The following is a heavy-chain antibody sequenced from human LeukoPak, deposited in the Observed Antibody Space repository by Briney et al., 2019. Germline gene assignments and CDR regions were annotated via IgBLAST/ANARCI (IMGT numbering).Heavy chain of an antibody. Sequence: PSETLSLTCTVSGGSISSYYWSWIRQPPGKGLEWIGYIYYSGSTNYNPSLKSRVTISVDTSRNQFPLKLISVTAADTAVYYCASGRFGYSSSSDYWGQGTLVTVSS. CDR2: IYYSGST. CDR1: GGSISSYY. D-gene: IGHD6-6*01. V-gene: IGHV4-59*01. CDR3: ASGRFGYSSSSDY. J-gene: IGHJ4*02.